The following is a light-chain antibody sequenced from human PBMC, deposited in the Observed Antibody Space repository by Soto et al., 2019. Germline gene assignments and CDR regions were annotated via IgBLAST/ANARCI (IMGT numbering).Light chain of an antibody. V-gene: IGKV1-5*03. CDR1: QSINSW. Sequence: DIQMTQSPSTLSASVGDRVTITCRASQSINSWLAWYQQKPGKAPKLLIYKASSLESGVPSRFSGSGSGTEFSLTISSLQPDDLAAYYCQQYEIYPITCGQGTRLEIK. CDR2: KAS. J-gene: IGKJ5*01. CDR3: QQYEIYPIT.